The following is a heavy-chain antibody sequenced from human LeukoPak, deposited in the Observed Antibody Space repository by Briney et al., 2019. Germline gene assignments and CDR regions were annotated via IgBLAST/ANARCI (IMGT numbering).Heavy chain of an antibody. D-gene: IGHD2-2*03. CDR3: ARGVGYCSSTSCEDAFDI. CDR2: IYSGGRT. J-gene: IGHJ3*02. V-gene: IGHV3-53*01. CDR1: GFTVSSNY. Sequence: GGSLRLSCAASGFTVSSNYMSLVRQAPGKGLEWVSVIYSGGRTYYADSVKGRFTISRDNSRNTLFLQMNSLRAEDTAVYYCARGVGYCSSTSCEDAFDIWGQGTMVTVSS.